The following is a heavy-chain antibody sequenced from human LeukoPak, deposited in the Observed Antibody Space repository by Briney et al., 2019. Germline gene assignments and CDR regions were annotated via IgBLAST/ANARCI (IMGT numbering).Heavy chain of an antibody. CDR3: AKDKNWNVCDY. CDR1: GFTFSSYW. Sequence: GDSLRLSCAVSGFTFSSYWMIWFRQAPGKGLEWVAHINQDGSVKNYVDSVKGRFTISRDNANNFLYLQMNSLRAEDTAVYYCAKDKNWNVCDYWGRGTLVTVSS. D-gene: IGHD1-1*01. V-gene: IGHV3-7*01. CDR2: INQDGSVK. J-gene: IGHJ4*02.